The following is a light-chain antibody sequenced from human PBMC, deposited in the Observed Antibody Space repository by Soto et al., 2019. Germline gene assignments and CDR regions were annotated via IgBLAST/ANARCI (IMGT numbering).Light chain of an antibody. CDR1: QSITSY. CDR2: AAS. J-gene: IGKJ1*01. Sequence: DIQMTQSPSSLSASAGDRVTITCRASQSITSYLNWYLQKPGKAPELLIHAASRLQSGVPSRFSGSGSGTDFTLTISSLQPEDFASYYCQQSYSTPWTFGRGTKVDIK. CDR3: QQSYSTPWT. V-gene: IGKV1-39*01.